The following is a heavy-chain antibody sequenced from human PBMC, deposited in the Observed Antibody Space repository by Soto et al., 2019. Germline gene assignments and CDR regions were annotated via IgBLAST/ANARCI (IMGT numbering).Heavy chain of an antibody. CDR2: IYWNDDK. CDR1: GFSLSTSGVG. J-gene: IGHJ4*02. V-gene: IGHV2-5*01. CDR3: AQRAFGAYKN. D-gene: IGHD4-17*01. Sequence: SGPTLVNPTQTLTLTCTFSGFSLSTSGVGVGWIRQPPGKAPEWLALIYWNDDKRYSPSLESRLTITKDTSKNQVVLTMTNIDPVDTATYHCAQRAFGAYKNWGQGTLVTVSS.